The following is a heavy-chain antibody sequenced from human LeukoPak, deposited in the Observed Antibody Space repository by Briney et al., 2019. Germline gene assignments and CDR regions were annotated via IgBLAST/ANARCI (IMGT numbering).Heavy chain of an antibody. V-gene: IGHV3-30*02. D-gene: IGHD7-27*01. CDR1: GFTFSSYG. CDR2: IRYDGSNK. Sequence: GGSLRLSCAASGFTFSSYGMHWVRQAPGKGLEWVAFIRYDGSNKYYADSVKGRFTISRDNSKNTLYLQMNSLRAEDTAVYYCAKDVSTLTGEGTLDYWGQGTLVTVSS. J-gene: IGHJ4*02. CDR3: AKDVSTLTGEGTLDY.